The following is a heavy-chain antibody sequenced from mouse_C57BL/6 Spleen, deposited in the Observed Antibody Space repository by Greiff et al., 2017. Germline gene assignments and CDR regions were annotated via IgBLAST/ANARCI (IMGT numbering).Heavy chain of an antibody. CDR1: GYTITDTC. V-gene: IGHV1-9*01. J-gene: IGHJ2*01. CDR2: ILPGSGST. D-gene: IGHD2-5*01. Sequence: QVQLKQSVAELMKPGASVKLSCKATGYTITDTCIQWVKQRPGHGLEWIGEILPGSGSTNYTEKFQGKAPFTADPSSNTAYLQLSSLTTKDSAICDWARRDYSNLLDYWGQGTTLTVSS. CDR3: ARRDYSNLLDY.